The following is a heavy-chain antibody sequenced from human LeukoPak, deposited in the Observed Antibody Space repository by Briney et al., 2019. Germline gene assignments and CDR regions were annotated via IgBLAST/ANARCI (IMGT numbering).Heavy chain of an antibody. J-gene: IGHJ4*02. D-gene: IGHD6-19*01. CDR3: ATIPSRVAVARPFDY. Sequence: ASVKVSCKVAGYTLTELSMHWVRQAPGKGLEWMGGFDPEDGVTIYAQKFQGRVAVTEDTSTDTAYMELSSLRSEDTAVYYCATIPSRVAVARPFDYWGQGTLVIVSS. CDR1: GYTLTELS. V-gene: IGHV1-24*01. CDR2: FDPEDGVT.